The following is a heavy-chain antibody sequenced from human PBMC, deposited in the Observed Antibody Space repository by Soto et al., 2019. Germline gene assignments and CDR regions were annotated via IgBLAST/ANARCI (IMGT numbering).Heavy chain of an antibody. CDR2: IYYSGST. CDR1: GGSISSYY. V-gene: IGHV4-59*08. D-gene: IGHD6-19*01. J-gene: IGHJ3*02. Sequence: SETLSLTCTVSGGSISSYYWSWIRQPPGKGLEWIGYIYYSGSTNYNPSLKSRVTISVDTSKNQFSLKLSSVTAADTAVYYCARAGRGAFDIWGQGTMVTVSS. CDR3: ARAGRGAFDI.